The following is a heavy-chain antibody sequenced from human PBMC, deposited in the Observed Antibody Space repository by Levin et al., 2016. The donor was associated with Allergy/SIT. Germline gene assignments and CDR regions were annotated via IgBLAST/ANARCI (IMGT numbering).Heavy chain of an antibody. V-gene: IGHV4-31*03. D-gene: IGHD3-3*01. Sequence: SETLSLTCTVSGGSISSGGYYWSWIRQHPGKGLEWIGYIYYSGSTYYNPSLKSRVTISVDTSKNQFSLKLSSVTAADTAVYYCARCLQNYDFWSGYSVGICYGMDVWGQGTTVTVSS. CDR3: ARCLQNYDFWSGYSVGICYGMDV. CDR1: GGSISSGGYY. CDR2: IYYSGST. J-gene: IGHJ6*02.